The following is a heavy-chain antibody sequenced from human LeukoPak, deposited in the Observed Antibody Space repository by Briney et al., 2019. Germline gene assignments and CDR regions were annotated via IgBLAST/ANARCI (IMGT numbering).Heavy chain of an antibody. Sequence: GGSLRLSCTASGFTFGDDAWSWFRQAPGKGLEWVGRIRTRINSSTTEYAASVKGRFTISRDDSKNSMYLHMNSLKTEDTAVYHCSRDGGEGGNSAFDIWGQGTMVTVSS. CDR1: GFTFGDDA. V-gene: IGHV3-72*01. J-gene: IGHJ3*02. CDR2: IRTRINSSTT. CDR3: SRDGGEGGNSAFDI. D-gene: IGHD4-23*01.